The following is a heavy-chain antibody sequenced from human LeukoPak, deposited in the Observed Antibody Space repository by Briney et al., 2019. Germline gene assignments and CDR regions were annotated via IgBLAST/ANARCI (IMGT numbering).Heavy chain of an antibody. CDR1: GYSISSGYY. J-gene: IGHJ3*02. V-gene: IGHV4-38-2*02. CDR2: IYHSGST. Sequence: SETLSLTCTVSGYSISSGYYWGWIRQPPGKGLEWIGSIYHSGSTYYNPSLKSRVTISVDTSKNQFSLKLSSVTAADTAVYYCAMSGSYVIGDAFDIWGQGTMVTVSS. D-gene: IGHD1-26*01. CDR3: AMSGSYVIGDAFDI.